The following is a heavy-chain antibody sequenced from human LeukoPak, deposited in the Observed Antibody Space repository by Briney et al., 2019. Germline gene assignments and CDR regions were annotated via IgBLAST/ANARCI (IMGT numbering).Heavy chain of an antibody. CDR3: ARHSQSSGWYDMDV. CDR1: GYTFTSYG. D-gene: IGHD6-19*01. J-gene: IGHJ6*02. Sequence: ASVKVSCKASGYTFTSYGISWVRQAPGQGLEWMGWISAYNGNTNYAQKLQGRVTMTTDTSTSTAYMELRSLRSDDTAVYYCARHSQSSGWYDMDVWGQGTTVTVSS. V-gene: IGHV1-18*01. CDR2: ISAYNGNT.